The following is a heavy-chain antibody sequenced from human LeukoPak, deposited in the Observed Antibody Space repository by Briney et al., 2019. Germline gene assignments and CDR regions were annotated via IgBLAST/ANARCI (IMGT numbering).Heavy chain of an antibody. CDR2: ISSSSGYI. V-gene: IGHV3-21*01. CDR1: GFTFSSYN. J-gene: IGHJ4*02. Sequence: GSLRLSCAASGFTFSSYNMNWVRQAPGKGLGWVSSISSSSGYIYYADSVMGRFTISRDNAKNSLYLQMNSLRTEDTAVYYCARAVDYKGFLDYWGQGTLVTVSS. D-gene: IGHD4-11*01. CDR3: ARAVDYKGFLDY.